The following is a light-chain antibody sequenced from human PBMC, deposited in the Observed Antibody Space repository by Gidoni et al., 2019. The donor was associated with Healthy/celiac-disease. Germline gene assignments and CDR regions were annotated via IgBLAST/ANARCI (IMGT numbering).Light chain of an antibody. CDR1: QSLLFRRGYQC. J-gene: IGKJ4*01. V-gene: IGKV2-28*01. CDR3: VQTLEPPLS. Sequence: DIVMTQSPLSLPVTPGEPASFSCRSSQSLLFRRGYQCLDWYVQKPGQPPQLLIYLASNRASGVPDRFSGSGSGTDFTLKISRVEAEDVGTYYCVQTLEPPLSFGGXTEVEIK. CDR2: LAS.